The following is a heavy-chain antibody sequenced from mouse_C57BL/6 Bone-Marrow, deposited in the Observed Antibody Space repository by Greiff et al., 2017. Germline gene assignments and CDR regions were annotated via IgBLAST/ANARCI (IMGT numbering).Heavy chain of an antibody. J-gene: IGHJ4*01. D-gene: IGHD3-2*02. CDR2: IYPGSGST. CDR1: GYTFTSYW. CDR3: AREDSSGYLYYAMDY. V-gene: IGHV1-55*01. Sequence: QVQLQQPGAELVKPGASVQMSCKASGYTFTSYWITWVKQRLGQGLEWIGDIYPGSGSTNYNEKFKSKATLTVDTSSSTAYMQLSSLTSEDSAVYYCAREDSSGYLYYAMDYWGQGTSVTVSS.